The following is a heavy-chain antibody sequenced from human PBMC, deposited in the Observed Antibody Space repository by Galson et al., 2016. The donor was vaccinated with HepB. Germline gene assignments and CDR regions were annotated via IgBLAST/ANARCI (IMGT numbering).Heavy chain of an antibody. CDR1: GFTFSSYA. Sequence: SLRLSCAASGFTFSSYAMGWVRQAPGKGLEWLSIIGSSGGSTYWADSVKGRFTISRDNSKNTLYLQVNSLRADDTAVYYCARDPEWDRDWYFDLWGRGTLVTVSS. D-gene: IGHD1-26*01. CDR2: IGSSGGST. V-gene: IGHV3-23*01. CDR3: ARDPEWDRDWYFDL. J-gene: IGHJ2*01.